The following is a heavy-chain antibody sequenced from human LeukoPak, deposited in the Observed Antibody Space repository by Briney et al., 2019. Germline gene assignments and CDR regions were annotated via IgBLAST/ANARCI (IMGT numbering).Heavy chain of an antibody. CDR3: AKVGVPATMELGTRGVATTIELDY. Sequence: PGGSLRLSCEASGFYFKDYYMSWIRQAPGKGLEWVSAISGSGGSTYYADSVKGRFTISRDNSKNTLYLQMNSLRAEDTAVYYCAKVGVPATMELGTRGVATTIELDYWGQGTLVTVSS. V-gene: IGHV3-23*01. J-gene: IGHJ4*02. CDR1: GFYFKDYY. D-gene: IGHD2-2*01. CDR2: ISGSGGST.